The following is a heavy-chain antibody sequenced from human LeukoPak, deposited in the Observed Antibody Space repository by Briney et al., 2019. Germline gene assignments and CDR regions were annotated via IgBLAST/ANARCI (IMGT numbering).Heavy chain of an antibody. CDR1: GGTFSSYA. V-gene: IGHV1-69*01. CDR2: IIPIFGTA. D-gene: IGHD4-17*01. CDR3: ARSGDYDATYYFDY. Sequence: ASVKVSCKASGGTFSSYAISWVRQAPGQGLEWMGGIIPIFGTANYAQKFQGRVTITADESTSTADMELSSLRSEDTAVYYCARSGDYDATYYFDYWGQGTLVTVSS. J-gene: IGHJ4*02.